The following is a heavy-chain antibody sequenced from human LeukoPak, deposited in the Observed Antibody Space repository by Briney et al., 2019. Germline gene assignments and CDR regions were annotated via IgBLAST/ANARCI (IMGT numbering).Heavy chain of an antibody. CDR1: GFTFSSYS. D-gene: IGHD1-26*01. CDR3: ARHLVGATPNYFDY. CDR2: ISSSSSTI. J-gene: IGHJ4*02. Sequence: GGSLRLSCAASGFTFSSYSMNWVRQAPGKGLEWVSYISSSSSTIYYADSVKGRFTISRDNAKNSLYLQMNSLRAEDTAVYYCARHLVGATPNYFDYWGQGTLVTVSS. V-gene: IGHV3-48*01.